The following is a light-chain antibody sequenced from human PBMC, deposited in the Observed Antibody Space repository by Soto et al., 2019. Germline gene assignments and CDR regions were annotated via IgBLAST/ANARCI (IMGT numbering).Light chain of an antibody. CDR1: SSDVGSYDY. V-gene: IGLV2-8*01. CDR3: SSYRGLHPFV. J-gene: IGLJ1*01. Sequence: QSALTQPPSASGSPGQSVTISCTGTSSDVGSYDYVSWYQQHPGKAPKLIIYEVNKRPSGVPDRFSGSKSGNTASLTVSGLQPEYEADYYFSSYRGLHPFVFGTGSKVTV. CDR2: EVN.